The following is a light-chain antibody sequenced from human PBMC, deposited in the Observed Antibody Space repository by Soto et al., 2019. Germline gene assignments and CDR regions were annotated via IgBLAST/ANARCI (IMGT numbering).Light chain of an antibody. CDR1: SSDVGVYNY. V-gene: IGLV2-11*01. CDR2: DAT. J-gene: IGLJ1*01. CDR3: CSYAGSYTYV. Sequence: QSALTQPRSVSGSPGQSVTISCTGTSSDVGVYNYVSWYQQHPGKAPKLMSYDATNRPSGVPDCFSRSKSATPASLTISGLLAEDEADYCCCSYAGSYTYVFGTGTKVTV.